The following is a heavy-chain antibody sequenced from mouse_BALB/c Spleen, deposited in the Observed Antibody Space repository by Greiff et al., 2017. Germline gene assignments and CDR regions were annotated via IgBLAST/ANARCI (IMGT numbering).Heavy chain of an antibody. Sequence: EVHLVESGGGLVQPGGSLRLSCATSGFTFTDYYMSWVRQPPGKALEWLGFIRNKANGYTTEYSASVKGRFTISRDNSQSILYLQMNTLRAEDSATYYCARATVTGAMDYWGQGTSVTVSS. CDR3: ARATVTGAMDY. J-gene: IGHJ4*01. CDR1: GFTFTDYY. CDR2: IRNKANGYTT. D-gene: IGHD2-1*01. V-gene: IGHV7-3*02.